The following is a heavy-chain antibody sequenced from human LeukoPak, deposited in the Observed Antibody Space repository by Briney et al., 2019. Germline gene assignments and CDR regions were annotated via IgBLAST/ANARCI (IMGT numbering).Heavy chain of an antibody. CDR1: GFTFSIYW. Sequence: GGSLRLSCTASGFTFSIYWMHWVRQAPEKGLVWVSRINSDGSNTIYADSVKDRFTMSRDNAKNTLYLEMNSLRAEDTAVYYCARDVVLSGTDAFDIWGQGTRVTVSS. J-gene: IGHJ3*02. CDR2: INSDGSNT. V-gene: IGHV3-74*01. CDR3: ARDVVLSGTDAFDI. D-gene: IGHD2-15*01.